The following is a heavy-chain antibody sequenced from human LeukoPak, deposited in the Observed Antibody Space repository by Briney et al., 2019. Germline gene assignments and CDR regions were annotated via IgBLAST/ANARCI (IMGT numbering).Heavy chain of an antibody. CDR2: INEDGSSR. V-gene: IGHV3-74*01. CDR3: TIDTFGARDS. Sequence: GGSLRLSCAASGYTFSTYWMHCVRQGPGKGLVWGSRINEDGSSRSYADSVRGRFTISRDNAKNTLYLQMNSLRAEDTAVYYCTIDTFGARDSWGQGTLVTVSS. CDR1: GYTFSTYW. J-gene: IGHJ4*02. D-gene: IGHD3-10*01.